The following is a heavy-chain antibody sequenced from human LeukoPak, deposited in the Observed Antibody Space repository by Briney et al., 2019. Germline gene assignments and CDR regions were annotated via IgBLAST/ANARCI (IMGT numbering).Heavy chain of an antibody. J-gene: IGHJ6*03. Sequence: GGSLRLSCAASGFTFSDYAMHWVRQAPGKELEYVSAISSNGGSIHYANSVKGRFTISRDNSKNTLYLQMNSLRAEDTAVYYCAKGGLLSIYYYYMDVWGKGTTVTVSS. CDR2: ISSNGGSI. V-gene: IGHV3-64*01. CDR1: GFTFSDYA. CDR3: AKGGLLSIYYYYMDV. D-gene: IGHD3-10*01.